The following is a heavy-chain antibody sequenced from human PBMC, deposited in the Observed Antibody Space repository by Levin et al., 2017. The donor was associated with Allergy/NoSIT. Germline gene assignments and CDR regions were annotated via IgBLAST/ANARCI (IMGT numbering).Heavy chain of an antibody. CDR1: GFTFSSYA. CDR3: ASKWELPNYGYYYGMDV. Sequence: GGSLRLSCAASGFTFSSYAMHWVRQAPGKGLEWVAVISYDGSNKYYADSVKGRFTISRDNSKNTLYLQMNSLRAEDTAVYYCASKWELPNYGYYYGMDVWGQGTTVTVSS. CDR2: ISYDGSNK. V-gene: IGHV3-30-3*01. D-gene: IGHD1-26*01. J-gene: IGHJ6*02.